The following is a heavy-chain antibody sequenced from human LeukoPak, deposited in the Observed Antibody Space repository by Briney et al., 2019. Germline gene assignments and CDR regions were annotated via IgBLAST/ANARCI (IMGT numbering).Heavy chain of an antibody. CDR1: GFTFSSYW. J-gene: IGHJ4*02. V-gene: IGHV3-74*01. CDR3: AKDIRDGSAYFDY. D-gene: IGHD3-10*01. CDR2: IKGDGSST. Sequence: GGSLRLSCEASGFTFSSYWMHWVRQAPGKGLVWVSRIKGDGSSTYYADSVKGRFTISRDNSKNTLYLQMNSLRAEDTAVYYCAKDIRDGSAYFDYWGQGTLVTVSS.